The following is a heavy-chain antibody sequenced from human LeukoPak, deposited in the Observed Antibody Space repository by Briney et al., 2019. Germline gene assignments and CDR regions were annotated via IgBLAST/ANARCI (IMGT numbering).Heavy chain of an antibody. CDR1: GFTFSSYG. CDR3: AKDSSVGATGGVFDD. J-gene: IGHJ5*02. CDR2: IWYDGSNK. V-gene: IGHV3-33*06. Sequence: GSLRLSCAASGFTFSSYGMHWVRQAPGKGLEWVAVIWYDGSNKYCPDSVKGRFTISRDNSKNTLYLQMNSLRAEDTAVYYCAKDSSVGATGGVFDDWGQGTLVTVSS. D-gene: IGHD1-26*01.